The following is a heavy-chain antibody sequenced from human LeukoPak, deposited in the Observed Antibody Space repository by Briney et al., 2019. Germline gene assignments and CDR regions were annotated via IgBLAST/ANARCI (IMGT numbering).Heavy chain of an antibody. D-gene: IGHD2-8*01. CDR2: ISSIISNI. Sequence: VGSPRLSCAASGFTFRSYSMNWVRQAPGKGLGWVSSISSIISNIYYADSVKGRFTISRDNAKNSLYLQMNSLRAEDTAVYYCARENGLVYAIEGYYYYYMDVWGKGTTVTVSS. CDR3: ARENGLVYAIEGYYYYYMDV. J-gene: IGHJ6*03. CDR1: GFTFRSYS. V-gene: IGHV3-21*01.